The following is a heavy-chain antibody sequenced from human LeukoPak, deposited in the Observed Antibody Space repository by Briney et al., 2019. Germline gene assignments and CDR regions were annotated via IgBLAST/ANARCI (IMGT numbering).Heavy chain of an antibody. CDR3: AKDRFFSYYDFWSGPAWFNP. V-gene: IGHV3-23*01. Sequence: GGSLRLSCAASGFTFSSYAMSWVRQAPGKGLEWVSAISGSGGSTYYADSVKGRFTISRDNSKNTLYLQMNSLRAEDTAVYYCAKDRFFSYYDFWSGPAWFNPWGQGTLVTVSS. D-gene: IGHD3-3*01. J-gene: IGHJ5*02. CDR2: ISGSGGST. CDR1: GFTFSSYA.